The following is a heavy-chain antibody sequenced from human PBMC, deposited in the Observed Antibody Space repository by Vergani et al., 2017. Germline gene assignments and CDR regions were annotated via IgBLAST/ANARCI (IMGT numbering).Heavy chain of an antibody. CDR2: IKTNTGNL. J-gene: IGHJ5*02. CDR3: ARIDSSGYYYGGWFDP. Sequence: QVPLVQSGSAFKKPGASVKVSCNASGYTFNIYAMNWVRQAPGHGLEWMGWIKTNTGNLTYAQGFTGRFVFCLDTSVSTAYLQISSLKAEDSAVYYCARIDSSGYYYGGWFDPWGQGTLVTVSS. V-gene: IGHV7-4-1*02. CDR1: GYTFNIYA. D-gene: IGHD3-22*01.